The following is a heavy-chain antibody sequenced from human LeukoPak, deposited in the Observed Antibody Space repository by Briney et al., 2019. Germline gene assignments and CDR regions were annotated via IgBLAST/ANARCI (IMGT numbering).Heavy chain of an antibody. D-gene: IGHD3-10*02. V-gene: IGHV4-59*01. CDR1: GGSISSYY. CDR2: IYYSGST. J-gene: IGHJ4*02. Sequence: SETLSLTCTVSGGSISSYYWSWIRQPPGKGLEWIGYIYYSGSTNYNPSLKSRVTISVDTSKNQFSLKLSSVTAADTAVYYCARIPGDYYDRSPFDYWGQGTLVTVSS. CDR3: ARIPGDYYDRSPFDY.